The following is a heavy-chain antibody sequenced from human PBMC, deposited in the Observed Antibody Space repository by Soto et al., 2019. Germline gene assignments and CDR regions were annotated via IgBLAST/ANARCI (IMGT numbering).Heavy chain of an antibody. CDR3: ARGDGITMIVEYFQH. V-gene: IGHV3-11*01. D-gene: IGHD3-22*01. J-gene: IGHJ1*01. CDR1: GFTFSDYY. CDR2: ISSSGSTI. Sequence: PGGSLRLSCAASGFTFSDYYRSWIRQAPGKGLEWVSYISSSGSTIYYADSVKGRFTISRDNAKNSLYLQMNSLRAEDTAVYYCARGDGITMIVEYFQHWGQGTLVTVSS.